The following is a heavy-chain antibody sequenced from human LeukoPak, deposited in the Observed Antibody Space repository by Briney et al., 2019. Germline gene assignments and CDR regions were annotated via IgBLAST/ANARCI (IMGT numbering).Heavy chain of an antibody. Sequence: GGSLRLSCAASGFTFGDYYMSWIRQAPGKGLEWISYITFSSKTIYYAYSVKVRFTISRDNSKNTLYLQMNSLRAEDTAVYYCGRGTAPPLQGAFDIWGQGTMVTVSS. D-gene: IGHD3-10*01. CDR3: GRGTAPPLQGAFDI. CDR2: ITFSSKTI. CDR1: GFTFGDYY. V-gene: IGHV3-11*01. J-gene: IGHJ3*02.